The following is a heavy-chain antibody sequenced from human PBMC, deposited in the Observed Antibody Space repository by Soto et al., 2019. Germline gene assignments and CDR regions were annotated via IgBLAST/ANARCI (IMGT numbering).Heavy chain of an antibody. Sequence: SETLSLTCTVSGGSISSYYWSWIRQPPGKGLEWIGYIYYSGTTNYNPSLKSRVTISVDTSKNQFSLKLSSVTAADTAVDYCARDFKFPVGDYLSDYYYYYGMDVWGQGTTVTVS. CDR2: IYYSGTT. CDR3: ARDFKFPVGDYLSDYYYYYGMDV. D-gene: IGHD4-17*01. CDR1: GGSISSYY. J-gene: IGHJ6*02. V-gene: IGHV4-59*01.